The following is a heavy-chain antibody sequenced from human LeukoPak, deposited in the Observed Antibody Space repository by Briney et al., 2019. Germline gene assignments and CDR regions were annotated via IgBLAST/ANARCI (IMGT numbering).Heavy chain of an antibody. D-gene: IGHD3-10*01. Sequence: SDTLSLTCTVSGGSISSSSYYWGWVRQPPGTGLEWIGSIYYSGSTYYNPSLKSRVTISVDTSKNQFSLKLSSVTAADTAVYYCARQSRGGSGSYRYWGQGTLVTVSS. J-gene: IGHJ4*02. V-gene: IGHV4-39*01. CDR1: GGSISSSSYY. CDR3: ARQSRGGSGSYRY. CDR2: IYYSGST.